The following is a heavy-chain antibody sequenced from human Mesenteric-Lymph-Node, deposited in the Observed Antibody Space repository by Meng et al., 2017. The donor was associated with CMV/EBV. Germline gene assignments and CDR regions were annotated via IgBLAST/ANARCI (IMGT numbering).Heavy chain of an antibody. J-gene: IGHJ4*02. Sequence: SGFTFSSYAMSWVRQAPGKGLEWVSAISGSGGSTYYADSVKGRFTISRDNSKNTLYLQMNSLRAEDTAVYYCAKEGTYYYDSSGYYHYWGQGTLVTVSS. D-gene: IGHD3-22*01. V-gene: IGHV3-23*01. CDR2: ISGSGGST. CDR1: GFTFSSYA. CDR3: AKEGTYYYDSSGYYHY.